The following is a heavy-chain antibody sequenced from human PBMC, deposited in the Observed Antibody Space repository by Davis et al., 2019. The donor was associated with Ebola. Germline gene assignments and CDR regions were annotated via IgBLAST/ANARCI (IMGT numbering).Heavy chain of an antibody. CDR2: ISYDGSNK. CDR1: GFTFSSYG. Sequence: GGSLRLSCAASGFTFSSYGMHWVRQAPGKGLEWVAVISYDGSNKYYADSVKGRFTISRDDSKNTAYLQMNSLKTEDTAVYYCTTPGIAVAGDYWGQGTLVTVSS. D-gene: IGHD6-19*01. CDR3: TTPGIAVAGDY. V-gene: IGHV3-33*05. J-gene: IGHJ4*02.